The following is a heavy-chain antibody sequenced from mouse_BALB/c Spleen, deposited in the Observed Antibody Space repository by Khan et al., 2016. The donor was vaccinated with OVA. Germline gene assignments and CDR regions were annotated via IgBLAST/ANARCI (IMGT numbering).Heavy chain of an antibody. V-gene: IGHV3-2*02. Sequence: EVQLQESGPGLVKPSQSLSLTCTVTAYSITSDYAWTWIRQFPGSKLEWMGYIDYSGSTSYNPSLKSRISITRDTSKNQFFLQLISVTTEDTATDYCACTRFYYRYSCFDYWGQGTTLTVSS. CDR1: AYSITSDYA. J-gene: IGHJ2*01. D-gene: IGHD2-14*01. CDR2: IDYSGST. CDR3: ACTRFYYRYSCFDY.